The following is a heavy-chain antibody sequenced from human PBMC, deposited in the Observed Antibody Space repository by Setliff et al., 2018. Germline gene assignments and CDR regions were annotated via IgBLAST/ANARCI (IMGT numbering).Heavy chain of an antibody. CDR2: IKQDGSEK. Sequence: PGGSLRLSCAASGFTFSSYWMSWVRQAPGKGLEWVANIKQDGSEKYYVDSVKGRFTISRDNAKNSLYLQMNSLRAEDTAVYYCASGGFPYYDFWSGYSGGDYYYYMDVWGKGTTVTVSS. D-gene: IGHD3-3*01. CDR1: GFTFSSYW. V-gene: IGHV3-7*01. J-gene: IGHJ6*03. CDR3: ASGGFPYYDFWSGYSGGDYYYYMDV.